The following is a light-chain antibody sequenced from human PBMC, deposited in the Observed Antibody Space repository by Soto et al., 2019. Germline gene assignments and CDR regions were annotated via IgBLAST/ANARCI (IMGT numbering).Light chain of an antibody. V-gene: IGKV3-20*01. CDR2: GAS. Sequence: EIVLTQSPGTLSLSPGERATLSCRASRSVSSKYLAWYQQKVGQAPRLLIYGASSRATGIPDRFSGSGSGTDFTLTISRLEPEDFAVYYCQQYGSSPPWTFGQGTKVDIK. CDR1: RSVSSKY. J-gene: IGKJ1*01. CDR3: QQYGSSPPWT.